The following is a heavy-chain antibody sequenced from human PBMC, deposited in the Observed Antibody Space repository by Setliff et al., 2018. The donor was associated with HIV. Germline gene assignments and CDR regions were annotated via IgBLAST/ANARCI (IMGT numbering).Heavy chain of an antibody. Sequence: SETLSLTCTVSGGSISSYYWSWIRQPPGKGLEWIGHMYTSGSTTYNPSLKSRVTLSVDTSRNQFSLKLSSVTAADTAVYYCARAINKSFDIWGQGKMVTVSS. CDR3: ARAINKSFDI. CDR1: GGSISSYY. J-gene: IGHJ3*02. V-gene: IGHV4-4*08. CDR2: MYTSGST.